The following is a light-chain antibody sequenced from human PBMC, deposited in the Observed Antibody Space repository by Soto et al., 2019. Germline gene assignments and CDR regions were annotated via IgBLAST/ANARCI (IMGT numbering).Light chain of an antibody. CDR1: QRAISH. CDR3: HQYYRYPLT. J-gene: IGKJ3*01. Sequence: EMVTTPCASTMSQYTEDRVTXSCRASQRAISHLAWYQQKPGQSRRFLICDASARAARIPGRFSRSSSGTDFTLTPSLLQSEAFAIYYCHQYYRYPLTFGRGTKLD. V-gene: IGKV3-15*01. CDR2: DAS.